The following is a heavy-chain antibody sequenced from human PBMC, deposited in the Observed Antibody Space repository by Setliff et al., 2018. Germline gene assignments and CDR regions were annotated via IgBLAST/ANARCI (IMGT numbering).Heavy chain of an antibody. D-gene: IGHD5-12*01. CDR2: IIPIFGTT. J-gene: IGHJ6*03. Sequence: ASVKVSCKASGYTFSSYAMGWMRQAPGQGLEWMGGIIPIFGTTDYAQKFQGRVTITADEATSTAYMEMSSLRSEDKAVYYCARERGDIVSTTSYYYYMDVWGKGTTVTVSS. CDR1: GYTFSSYA. CDR3: ARERGDIVSTTSYYYYMDV. V-gene: IGHV1-69*13.